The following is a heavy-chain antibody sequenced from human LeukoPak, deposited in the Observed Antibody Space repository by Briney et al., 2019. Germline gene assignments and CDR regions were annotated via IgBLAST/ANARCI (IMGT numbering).Heavy chain of an antibody. V-gene: IGHV3-33*01. CDR2: IWYDGSNK. D-gene: IGHD2-2*01. Sequence: PGGSLRLSCVASGFSFNNYGFHWVRQAPGKGLEWVAVIWYDGSNKYYADSVKGRFTITRDNSKNTLYLQMNSLRAEDTAVYYCARVSKYCSSTSCYESGMDVWGQGTTVTVSS. J-gene: IGHJ6*02. CDR1: GFSFNNYG. CDR3: ARVSKYCSSTSCYESGMDV.